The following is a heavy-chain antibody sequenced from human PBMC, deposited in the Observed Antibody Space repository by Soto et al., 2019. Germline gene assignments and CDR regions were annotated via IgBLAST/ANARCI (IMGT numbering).Heavy chain of an antibody. Sequence: QLQLQESGPGLVKPSETLSLTCTVSGGSIRSDTYYWGWIRQPPGKGLEWIGPIHYGGDTYYHPYPRRRTTKPSGPPKNQLALKLSSGTGADTAVYYCARHVADTDHDDDTDDWGKGTTVTVSS. CDR1: GGSIRSDTYY. CDR2: IHYGGDT. V-gene: IGHV4-39*01. J-gene: IGHJ6*03. CDR3: ARHVADTDHDDDTDD. D-gene: IGHD1-1*01.